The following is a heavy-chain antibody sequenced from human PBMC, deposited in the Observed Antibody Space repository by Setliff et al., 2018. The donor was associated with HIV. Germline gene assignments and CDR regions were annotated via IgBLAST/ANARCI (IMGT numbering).Heavy chain of an antibody. V-gene: IGHV1-3*01. CDR3: ARVPYRSAWFSGGHDAFDI. D-gene: IGHD6-19*01. Sequence: ASVKVSCKASGYTFTDYFMNWMRQAPGQRLEWMGWINAGNGNTKYSQKLQGRVTITRDTSASTAYMQLSSLRSDDTAVYFCARVPYRSAWFSGGHDAFDIWGQGTMVTVSS. J-gene: IGHJ3*02. CDR1: GYTFTDYF. CDR2: INAGNGNT.